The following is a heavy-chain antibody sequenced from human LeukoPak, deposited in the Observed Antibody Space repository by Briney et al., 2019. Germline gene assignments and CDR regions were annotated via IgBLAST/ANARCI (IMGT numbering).Heavy chain of an antibody. CDR2: IYSGGST. D-gene: IGHD3-10*01. CDR3: ASGSGSYRTPYHYMDV. V-gene: IGHV3-53*01. J-gene: IGHJ6*03. CDR1: GFTVSSNY. Sequence: GGSLRLSCAASGFTVSSNYMSWVRQPPGKGLEWVSVIYSGGSTYYADSVKGRFTISRDNSKNTLYLQMNSLRAEDTAVYYCASGSGSYRTPYHYMDVWGTGTTVTVSS.